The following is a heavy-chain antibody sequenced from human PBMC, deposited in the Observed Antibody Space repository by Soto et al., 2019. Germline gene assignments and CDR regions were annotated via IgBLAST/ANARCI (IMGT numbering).Heavy chain of an antibody. CDR3: TTEPGHY. CDR2: IRTKVNSYAT. J-gene: IGHJ4*02. D-gene: IGHD3-10*01. CDR1: GVTFSGAA. V-gene: IGHV3-73*01. Sequence: EVQLVESGGGLVQPGGSLKLSCAASGVTFSGAAMHWVRQASGKGLEWVGRIRTKVNSYATAYGASVKSRFTISRDDSKNTTYLQMNSLNSEDTAVYFCTTEPGHYWGQGTLVTVSS.